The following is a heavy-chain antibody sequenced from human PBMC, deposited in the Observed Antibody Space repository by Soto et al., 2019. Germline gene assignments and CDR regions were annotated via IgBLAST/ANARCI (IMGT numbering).Heavy chain of an antibody. D-gene: IGHD5-18*01. CDR2: ISDSGDST. CDR1: GLTFSIYG. J-gene: IGHJ4*02. CDR3: PAVRYNYGPYED. Sequence: GGSLSLSCASSGLTFSIYGLTWVRQATGKGLEWVSGISDSGDSTQYADSVKGRFTISRDNSKNTLFLQMDSLRDEDPAIHYCPAVRYNYGPYEDWGQATPVT. V-gene: IGHV3-23*01.